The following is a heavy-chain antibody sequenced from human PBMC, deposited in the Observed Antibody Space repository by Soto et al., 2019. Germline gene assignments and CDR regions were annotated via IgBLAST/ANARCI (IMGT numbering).Heavy chain of an antibody. D-gene: IGHD3-16*01. CDR1: GGTFSSYA. Sequence: QVQLVQSGAEVKKPGSSVKVSCKASGGTFSSYAISWVRQAPGQGLEWMGGIIPIFGTANYAQKFQGRVTITADESTSTAYMELSSLRSEDTGVYYCARDRERGIHHLGWFDPWGQGTLVTVSS. CDR2: IIPIFGTA. CDR3: ARDRERGIHHLGWFDP. V-gene: IGHV1-69*12. J-gene: IGHJ5*02.